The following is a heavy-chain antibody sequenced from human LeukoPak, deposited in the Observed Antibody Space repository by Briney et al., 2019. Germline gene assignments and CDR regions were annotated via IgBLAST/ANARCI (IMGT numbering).Heavy chain of an antibody. J-gene: IGHJ4*02. Sequence: GGSLRLSCAASGFTLSTYWMNWVRQAPGKGLEWVATIKQDGSEKYYVDSVKGRFTISRDNAKNSLYLQMNSLRAEDTAVYYCARDRNTDCWSGYYTNYCDYWGQGTLVTVSS. CDR2: IKQDGSEK. D-gene: IGHD3-3*01. CDR1: GFTLSTYW. V-gene: IGHV3-7*01. CDR3: ARDRNTDCWSGYYTNYCDY.